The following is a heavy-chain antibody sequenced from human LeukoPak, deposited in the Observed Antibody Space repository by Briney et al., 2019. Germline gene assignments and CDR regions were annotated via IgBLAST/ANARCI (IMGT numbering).Heavy chain of an antibody. CDR1: GFTFTSYG. Sequence: PGGSLRLSCAASGFTFTSYGMAWVRQAPGKGLEWVSAISARGDNTYYADSVKGRFTISRDNSKSTLYLQMNSLRAEDTAVYYCAKEKGFMNPFDYWGPGTLVTVSS. V-gene: IGHV3-23*01. CDR2: ISARGDNT. CDR3: AKEKGFMNPFDY. J-gene: IGHJ4*02.